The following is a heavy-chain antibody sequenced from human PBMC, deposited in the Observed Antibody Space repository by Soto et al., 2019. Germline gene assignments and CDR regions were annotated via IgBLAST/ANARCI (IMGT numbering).Heavy chain of an antibody. Sequence: SVKVSCNASGGTFSSYAISLVRQAPGQGLEWMGGIIPIFGTANYAQKFQGRVTITADESTSTAYMELSSLRSEDTAVYYCARVLSRGITILAGYYYYGMDVWGQGITVTVSS. J-gene: IGHJ6*02. V-gene: IGHV1-69*13. CDR1: GGTFSSYA. CDR3: ARVLSRGITILAGYYYYGMDV. D-gene: IGHD3-3*01. CDR2: IIPIFGTA.